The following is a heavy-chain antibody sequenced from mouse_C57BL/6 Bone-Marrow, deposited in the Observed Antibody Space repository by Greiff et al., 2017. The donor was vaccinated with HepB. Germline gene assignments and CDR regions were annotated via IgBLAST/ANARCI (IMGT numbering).Heavy chain of an antibody. CDR2: INPNNGGT. CDR3: AREGAGQPGFAY. Sequence: EVQLQQSGPELVKPGASVKISCKASGYTFTDYNMDWVKQSHGKSLEWIGDINPNNGGTIYNQKFKGKATLTVDKSSSTAYMELRSLTSEDTAVYYCAREGAGQPGFAYWGQGTLVTVSA. J-gene: IGHJ3*01. CDR1: GYTFTDYN. V-gene: IGHV1-18*01. D-gene: IGHD3-3*01.